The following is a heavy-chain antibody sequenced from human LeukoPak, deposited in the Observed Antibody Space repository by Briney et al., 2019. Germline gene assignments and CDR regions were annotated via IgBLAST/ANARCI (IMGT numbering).Heavy chain of an antibody. D-gene: IGHD5-12*01. J-gene: IGHJ4*02. CDR1: GYTFTSYD. V-gene: IGHV1-8*01. CDR3: ARGRRGYSGYDLDETYYFDY. CDR2: MNPYSGNT. Sequence: ASVKVSCKASGYTFTSYDINWVRQATGQGLEWMGWMNPYSGNTGYAQKFQGRVTMTRNTSISTAYMELSSLRSEDTAVYYCARGRRGYSGYDLDETYYFDYWGQGTLVTVSS.